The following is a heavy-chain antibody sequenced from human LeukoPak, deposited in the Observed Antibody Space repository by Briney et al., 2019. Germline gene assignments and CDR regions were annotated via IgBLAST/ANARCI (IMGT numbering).Heavy chain of an antibody. D-gene: IGHD1-26*01. CDR1: GGTFSSYA. J-gene: IGHJ6*03. CDR2: IIPIFGTA. V-gene: IGHV1-69*13. Sequence: ASVKVSCKASGGTFSSYAISWVRQAPGQGLEWMGGIIPIFGTANYAQKFQGRVTITADESTSTAYMELSSLRSEDTAVYYCASGAGSGRLHYYYYMDVWGKGTTVTVSS. CDR3: ASGAGSGRLHYYYYMDV.